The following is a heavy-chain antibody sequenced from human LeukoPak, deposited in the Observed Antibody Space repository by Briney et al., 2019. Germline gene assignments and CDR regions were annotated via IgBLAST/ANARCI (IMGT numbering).Heavy chain of an antibody. D-gene: IGHD6-6*01. J-gene: IGHJ3*02. CDR3: ARGCWYEYSSSPPRGEDAFDI. Sequence: SETLSLTCTVSGGSISSSSYYWGWVRQPPGKGLEWIGYIYYSGSTNYNPSLKSRVTISVDTSKNQFSLKLSSVTAADTAVYYCARGCWYEYSSSPPRGEDAFDIWGQGTMVTVSS. CDR2: IYYSGST. CDR1: GGSISSSSYY. V-gene: IGHV4-61*05.